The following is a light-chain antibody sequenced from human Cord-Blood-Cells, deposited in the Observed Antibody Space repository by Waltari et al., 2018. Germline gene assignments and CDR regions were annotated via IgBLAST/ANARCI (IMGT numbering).Light chain of an antibody. CDR3: CSYAGSSTFE. CDR1: SSDVGSYNL. Sequence: QSALTQPASVSGSPGQSITISCTGTSSDVGSYNLVSWYQQHPGKAPKLLIYEGSKRPSGVSNRFSVSKSGNTASLTISGLQAEDEADYYCCSYAGSSTFEFGGGTKLTVL. CDR2: EGS. J-gene: IGLJ3*02. V-gene: IGLV2-23*03.